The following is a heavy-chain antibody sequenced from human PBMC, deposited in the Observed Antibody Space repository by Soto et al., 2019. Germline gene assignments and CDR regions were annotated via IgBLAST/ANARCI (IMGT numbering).Heavy chain of an antibody. D-gene: IGHD3-10*02. J-gene: IGHJ6*02. CDR2: INPKFGDT. Sequence: QVRLVQSGAEVKEPGDSVRVSCEASGYTFTAYHIHWVRQAPGQGLEWMGWINPKFGDTGYAQDFQGRVSMTSDMSISPVYMELSRLTSDDTAIYYCARNMDYYYGRGSGNGQGVWGQGTTVTVFS. CDR1: GYTFTAYH. CDR3: ARNMDYYYGRGSGNGQGV. V-gene: IGHV1-2*02.